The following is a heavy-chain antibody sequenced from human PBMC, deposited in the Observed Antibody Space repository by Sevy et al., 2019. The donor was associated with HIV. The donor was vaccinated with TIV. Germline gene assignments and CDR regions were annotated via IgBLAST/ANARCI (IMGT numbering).Heavy chain of an antibody. V-gene: IGHV3-23*01. D-gene: IGHD3-3*01. CDR3: AKDDFWSGYAPEYYYGMDV. J-gene: IGHJ6*02. CDR1: GFTFSRYA. Sequence: GGSLRLSCAASGFTFSRYAMSWVRQAPGKGLEWVSAISGSGGSTYYADSVKGRLTISRDNSKNTLYLQMNSLRAEDTAVYYCAKDDFWSGYAPEYYYGMDVWGQGTTVTVSS. CDR2: ISGSGGST.